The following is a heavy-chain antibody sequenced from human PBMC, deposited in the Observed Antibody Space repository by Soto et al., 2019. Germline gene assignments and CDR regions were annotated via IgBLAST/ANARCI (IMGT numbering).Heavy chain of an antibody. Sequence: PGVSLRLSCAASGFTFSTYTMNWVRQAPGKGLEWVANIKQDGSEKYYVDSVKGRFTISRDNAKNSLYLQMNSLRAEDTAVYYCARDAEGPAAMPGSFDYWGQGTLVTVSS. D-gene: IGHD2-2*01. CDR2: IKQDGSEK. J-gene: IGHJ4*02. V-gene: IGHV3-7*01. CDR3: ARDAEGPAAMPGSFDY. CDR1: GFTFSTYT.